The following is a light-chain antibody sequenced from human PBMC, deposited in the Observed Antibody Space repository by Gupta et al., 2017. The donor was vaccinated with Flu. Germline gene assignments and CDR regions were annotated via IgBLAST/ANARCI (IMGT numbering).Light chain of an antibody. V-gene: IGKV3-11*01. CDR1: QSISNY. CDR2: EAS. J-gene: IGKJ3*01. CDR3: QQRYKWPYT. Sequence: EVVLTQAPATLSLCPAERDTLSCRASQSISNYLAWYQQRPGQAPKLLIYEASTRDTGVPDRFSGSGSGTDFVLTISSLEPEDFGVYYCQQRYKWPYTFGHGTAVDV.